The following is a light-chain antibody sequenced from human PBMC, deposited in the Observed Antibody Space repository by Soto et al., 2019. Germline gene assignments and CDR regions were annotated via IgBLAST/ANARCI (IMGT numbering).Light chain of an antibody. Sequence: QAVLTQPPSVSGAPGQRVTISCTGSSSNIGAGYDVHWYQQLPGTAPKLLIYGNSHRPSGVPDRFSGSKSGTSASLAITGLRADDEDDYYCQASDSSLSGSVVFGGGTKLTVL. J-gene: IGLJ2*01. CDR1: SSNIGAGYD. CDR2: GNS. V-gene: IGLV1-40*01. CDR3: QASDSSLSGSVV.